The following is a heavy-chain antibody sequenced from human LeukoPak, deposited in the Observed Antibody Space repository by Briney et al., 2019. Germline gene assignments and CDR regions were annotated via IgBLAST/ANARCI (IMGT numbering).Heavy chain of an antibody. J-gene: IGHJ4*02. CDR1: GFTFSSYA. CDR3: ANPGSIGEYYFDY. D-gene: IGHD3-10*01. V-gene: IGHV3-23*01. CDR2: ISGSGGST. Sequence: GGSLRLSCAASGFTFSSYAMSWVRQAPGKGLEWVSAISGSGGSTYYADSVKGRFTISRDNSKNTLYLQMNSLRAEDTAVYYCANPGSIGEYYFDYWGQGTLVTVSS.